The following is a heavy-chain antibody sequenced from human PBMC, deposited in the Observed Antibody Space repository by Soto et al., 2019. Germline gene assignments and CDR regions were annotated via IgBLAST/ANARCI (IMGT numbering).Heavy chain of an antibody. CDR3: APREYEFFYYGLDV. V-gene: IGHV4-59*01. J-gene: IGHJ6*02. D-gene: IGHD3-10*01. Sequence: SETLSLTCTVSGGSITSSYWSWIRRPPGKGLEWIAYIYDTGISGYTPSTSYNPSLKSRVTMSVDMSKSQFSLKLTSVTAADTAVYYCAPREYEFFYYGLDVWGQGTTVTVSS. CDR1: GGSITSSY. CDR2: IYDTGISGYTPST.